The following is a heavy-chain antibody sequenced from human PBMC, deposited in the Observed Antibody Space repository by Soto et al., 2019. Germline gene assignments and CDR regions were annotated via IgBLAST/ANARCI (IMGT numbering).Heavy chain of an antibody. V-gene: IGHV3-21*06. CDR2: ISPSSGHI. CDR3: SGCSGGACHKNYGMDV. CDR1: GFTFSSCT. D-gene: IGHD2-15*01. J-gene: IGHJ6*02. Sequence: EVHLVESGGGLVKPGGSLRLSCAVSGFTFSSCTMNWVRQAPGKGLEWVSSISPSSGHIYYADLVKGRFTISRDNAKNSLFQQMNSLRGEDTAVYYCSGCSGGACHKNYGMDVWGQGTTVTVSS.